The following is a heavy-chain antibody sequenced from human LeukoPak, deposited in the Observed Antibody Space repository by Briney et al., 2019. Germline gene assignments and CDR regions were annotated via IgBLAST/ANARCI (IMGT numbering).Heavy chain of an antibody. CDR1: GGSINSSSYY. CDR2: IYYSGNT. CDR3: ARHENGYNNALEGTFAY. J-gene: IGHJ4*02. V-gene: IGHV4-39*01. Sequence: SETLSLTCTVSGGSINSSSYYWGWIRQPPGKGLEWIGSIYYSGNTYYNPSLKSRATISVDTSKNQFSLMLSSVTAAETAVYYCARHENGYNNALEGTFAYWGQGTLVTVSS. D-gene: IGHD1-14*01.